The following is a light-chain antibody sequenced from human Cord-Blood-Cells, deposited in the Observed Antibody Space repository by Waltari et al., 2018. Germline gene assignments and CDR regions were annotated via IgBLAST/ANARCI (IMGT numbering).Light chain of an antibody. V-gene: IGLV2-14*01. J-gene: IGLJ1*01. CDR2: DGR. CDR1: SSDVGGYNY. CDR3: SSYTSNSTDV. Sequence: QSALTQPAPVSGSPEQSITISCTGTSSDVGGYNYVTCYKQYPGKAPQPLIYDGRNRPSRVSNRYSGSKAGNTASLTISGLQAEDEADSYCSSYTSNSTDVFGTGTKVTVL.